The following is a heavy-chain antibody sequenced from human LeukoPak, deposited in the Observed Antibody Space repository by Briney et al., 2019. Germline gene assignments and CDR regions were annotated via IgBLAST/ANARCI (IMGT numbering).Heavy chain of an antibody. V-gene: IGHV3-48*03. D-gene: IGHD3-10*01. Sequence: PGGSLRLSCAVSGFTFSSYEMNWVRQAPGKGLEWVSYISSSGSTIYYADSVKGRFTISRDNAKNSLYLQMNSLRAEDTAVYYCASSTPLTSFDYWGQGTLVTVSS. CDR3: ASSTPLTSFDY. CDR2: ISSSGSTI. J-gene: IGHJ4*02. CDR1: GFTFSSYE.